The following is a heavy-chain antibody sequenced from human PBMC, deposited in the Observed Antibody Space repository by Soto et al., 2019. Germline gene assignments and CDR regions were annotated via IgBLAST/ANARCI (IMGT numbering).Heavy chain of an antibody. CDR3: ARECSSGPTSAFDI. V-gene: IGHV3-30-3*01. Sequence: QVQLVESGGGVVQPGRSLRLSCAASGFTFSSYAMHWVRQAPGKGLEWVAVISYDGSNKYYADSVKGRFTISRDNSKNTLYLQMNSLRAEDTAVYYCARECSSGPTSAFDIWGQGTMVTVSS. CDR1: GFTFSSYA. J-gene: IGHJ3*02. D-gene: IGHD6-19*01. CDR2: ISYDGSNK.